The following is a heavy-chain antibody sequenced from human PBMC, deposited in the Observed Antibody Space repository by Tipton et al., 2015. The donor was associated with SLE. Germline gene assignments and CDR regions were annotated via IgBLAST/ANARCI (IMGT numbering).Heavy chain of an antibody. CDR2: IYYSGST. CDR3: ARGNFLTGYWMDV. J-gene: IGHJ6*04. Sequence: TLSLTCTVSGGSISSHYWSWIRQPPGKGLEWIGYIYYSGSTNYNPSLKSRVTISVDTSKNQFSLKLSSVTAADTAVYYCARGNFLTGYWMDVWGKGTTVTVSS. CDR1: GGSISSHY. D-gene: IGHD3-9*01. V-gene: IGHV4-59*11.